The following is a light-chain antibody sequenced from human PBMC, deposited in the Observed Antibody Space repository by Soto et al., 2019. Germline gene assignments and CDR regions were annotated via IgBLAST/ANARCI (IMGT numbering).Light chain of an antibody. J-gene: IGKJ4*01. Sequence: DIVMTQSPDSLAMSLGERATINCKSSQSGLARSNNKNSLAWYQQKPGQPPKLLIYGESTRESGVRDRFRGSGAGSECTLTLSSLQAEDVGVYYCHQYYCSPLTFGGGTNVEIK. CDR1: QSGLARSNNKNS. CDR3: HQYYCSPLT. V-gene: IGKV4-1*01. CDR2: GES.